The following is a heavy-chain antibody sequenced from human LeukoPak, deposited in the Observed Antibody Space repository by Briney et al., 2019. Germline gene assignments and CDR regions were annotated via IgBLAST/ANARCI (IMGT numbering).Heavy chain of an antibody. D-gene: IGHD1-26*01. Sequence: KPSETLSLTCTVSGGTISGYYWSWIRHPPGQGLEGIGNVHYSGTTNYSPSLKSRVTISVDSSKKQFSLKLTSVTAADTAVYYCARGGRSGSYTYYFDYWGLGSLVTVSS. CDR2: VHYSGTT. J-gene: IGHJ4*02. CDR1: GGTISGYY. CDR3: ARGGRSGSYTYYFDY. V-gene: IGHV4-59*01.